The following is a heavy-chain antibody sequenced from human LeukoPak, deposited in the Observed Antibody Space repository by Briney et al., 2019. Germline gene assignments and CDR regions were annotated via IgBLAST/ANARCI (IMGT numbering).Heavy chain of an antibody. CDR1: GFTFSSYA. D-gene: IGHD4-11*01. Sequence: GGSLRLSCAASGFTFSSYAMSWVRQAPGKGLEWVSTISDTGGSTYYADSVKGRFTISRDNSKNTLYLQINSLRVEDTAVYYCVSDYPLYFYYTDVWGKGTTVTVSS. CDR2: ISDTGGST. J-gene: IGHJ6*03. V-gene: IGHV3-23*01. CDR3: VSDYPLYFYYTDV.